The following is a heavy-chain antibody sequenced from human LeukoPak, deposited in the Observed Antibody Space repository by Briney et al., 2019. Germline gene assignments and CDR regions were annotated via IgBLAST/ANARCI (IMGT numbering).Heavy chain of an antibody. J-gene: IGHJ5*02. CDR1: GYTFTGYY. V-gene: IGHV1-2*04. D-gene: IGHD3-10*01. Sequence: GASVKVSCKASGYTFTGYYMHWVRQAPGQGLEWMGWINPNSGGTNYAQKFQGWVTMTRDTSISTAYMELSRLRSDDTAVYYCARAGSGSEDWFDPWGQGTLVTVSS. CDR2: INPNSGGT. CDR3: ARAGSGSEDWFDP.